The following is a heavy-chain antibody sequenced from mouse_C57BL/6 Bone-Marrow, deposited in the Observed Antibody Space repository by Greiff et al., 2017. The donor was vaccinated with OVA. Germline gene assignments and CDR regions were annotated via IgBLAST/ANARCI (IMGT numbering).Heavy chain of an antibody. CDR2: ISDGGSYT. CDR1: GFTFSSYA. D-gene: IGHD1-1*01. Sequence: EVQVVESGGGLVKPGGSLKLSCAASGFTFSSYAMSWVRQTPEKRLEWVATISDGGSYTYYPDNVKGRFTISRDNAKNNLYLQMSHLKSEDTAMYYCATFTTVVATEDYWGQGTTLTVSS. CDR3: ATFTTVVATEDY. J-gene: IGHJ2*01. V-gene: IGHV5-4*01.